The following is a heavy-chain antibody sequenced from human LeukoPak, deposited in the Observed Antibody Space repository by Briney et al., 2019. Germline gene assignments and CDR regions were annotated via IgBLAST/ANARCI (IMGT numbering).Heavy chain of an antibody. Sequence: GGSLRLSCAASGFTFSSYSMNWVRQAPGKGLEWVSSISSSSSYIYYADSVKGRFTISRDNAKNPLYLQMNSLRAEDTAVYYCARITYNWNLETDYWGQGTLVTVSS. V-gene: IGHV3-21*01. CDR1: GFTFSSYS. D-gene: IGHD1-20*01. J-gene: IGHJ4*02. CDR3: ARITYNWNLETDY. CDR2: ISSSSSYI.